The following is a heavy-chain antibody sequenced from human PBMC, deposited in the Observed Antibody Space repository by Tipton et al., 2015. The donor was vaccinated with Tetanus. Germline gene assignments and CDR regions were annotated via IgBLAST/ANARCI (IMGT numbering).Heavy chain of an antibody. CDR1: GFTFSSYS. CDR3: ARMMVYFVVAYGRAV. D-gene: IGHD2-15*01. Sequence: SLRLSCAASGFTFSSYSMNWVRQAPGKGLEWVSYISSSSSTIYYADSVKGRFTISRDNAKNSLYLQMNSLRDEDTAVYYCARMMVYFVVAYGRAVGGQGTPVTVS. J-gene: IGHJ6*02. CDR2: ISSSSSTI. V-gene: IGHV3-48*02.